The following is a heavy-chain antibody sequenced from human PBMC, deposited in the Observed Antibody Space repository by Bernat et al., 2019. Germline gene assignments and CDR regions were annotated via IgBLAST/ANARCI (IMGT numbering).Heavy chain of an antibody. CDR1: GFSFSRDW. J-gene: IGHJ4*02. CDR2: INNDGSAK. Sequence: EVQLVQSGGGFVQAGGSLRLSCFASGFSFSRDWMTWARQTPDKGLECVANINNDGSAKYNVESVRGRFSIPRENARNSVFLEISNLGVADTAVYFCARGFFYSWGQGTLVSVSS. V-gene: IGHV3-7*03. CDR3: ARGFFYS. D-gene: IGHD2-21*01.